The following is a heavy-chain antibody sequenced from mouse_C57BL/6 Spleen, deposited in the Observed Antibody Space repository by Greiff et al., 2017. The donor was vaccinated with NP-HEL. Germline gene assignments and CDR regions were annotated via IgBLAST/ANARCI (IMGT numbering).Heavy chain of an antibody. CDR3: VRQVKNSYYFDY. D-gene: IGHD2-12*01. CDR1: GFSFNTYA. V-gene: IGHV10-1*01. CDR2: IRSNSNNYAK. Sequence: EVMLVESGGGLVQPKESLKLSCAASGFSFNTYAMNWFRQAPGKGLEWVARIRSNSNNYAKYYADSVKDRVTIYRDDSESMLYLQMNNLKTEDTAMYYGVRQVKNSYYFDYWGQGTTLTVSS. J-gene: IGHJ2*01.